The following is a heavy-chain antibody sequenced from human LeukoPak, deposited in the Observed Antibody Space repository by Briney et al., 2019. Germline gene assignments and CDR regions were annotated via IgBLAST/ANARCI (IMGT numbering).Heavy chain of an antibody. D-gene: IGHD1-26*01. J-gene: IGHJ5*02. CDR3: ASSSGSYYNWFDP. CDR2: IYHSGST. CDR1: GGSISSYY. V-gene: IGHV4-38-2*02. Sequence: SETLSLTCTVSGGSISSYYWGWIRQPPGKGLEWIGSIYHSGSTYYNPSLKSRVTISVDTSKNQFSLKLSSVTAADTAVYYCASSSGSYYNWFDPWAQGTLVTVSS.